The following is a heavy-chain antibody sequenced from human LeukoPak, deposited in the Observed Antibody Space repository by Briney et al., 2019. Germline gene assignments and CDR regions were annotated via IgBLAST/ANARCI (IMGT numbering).Heavy chain of an antibody. V-gene: IGHV4-34*01. J-gene: IGHJ4*01. CDR2: INHSGST. CDR3: AREVVAAPGTVDY. D-gene: IGHD6-13*01. Sequence: SETLSLTCAVYGGSFSGYYWSWIRQSPGKGLDWIGEINHSGSTNYNPSLKSRVTISVDTSKNQFSLKLSSVTAADTAVYYCAREVVAAPGTVDYWGQGTLVTVSS. CDR1: GGSFSGYY.